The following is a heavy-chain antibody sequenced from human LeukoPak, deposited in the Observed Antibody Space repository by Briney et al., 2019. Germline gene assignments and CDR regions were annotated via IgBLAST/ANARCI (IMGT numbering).Heavy chain of an antibody. CDR3: EKGRGGFGEFDFDY. Sequence: PGRSLRLSCAASAFILNTYNMNWVRQAPGKGLEWVSSISYTGTYIYYADSVKGRFTISRDNAQNSLYLKMNSLRAEDTAVYYCEKGRGGFGEFDFDYWGQGTLVTVSP. CDR2: ISYTGTYI. CDR1: AFILNTYN. V-gene: IGHV3-21*04. D-gene: IGHD3-10*01. J-gene: IGHJ4*02.